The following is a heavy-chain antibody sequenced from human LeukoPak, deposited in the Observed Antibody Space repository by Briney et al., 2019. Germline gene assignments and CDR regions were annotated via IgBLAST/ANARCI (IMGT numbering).Heavy chain of an antibody. V-gene: IGHV3-23*01. J-gene: IGHJ4*02. CDR1: GFTLSSAV. CDR3: AKGKQWLVPHYFDY. CDR2: ISGSGGST. Sequence: GGSLRLSCAASGFTLSSAVMSWVRQAPGKGLEWVSGISGSGGSTYYTDSVKGRFTISRDNSKNTLYLQLNSLRAEDTAVYYCAKGKQWLVPHYFDYWGQGTLVTVSS. D-gene: IGHD6-19*01.